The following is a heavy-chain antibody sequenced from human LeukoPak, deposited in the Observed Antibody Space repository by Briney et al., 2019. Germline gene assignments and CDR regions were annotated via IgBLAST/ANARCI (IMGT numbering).Heavy chain of an antibody. CDR1: GGSFSAYY. Sequence: SETLSLTCAVYGGSFSAYYWSWIRQPPEKGLEWIGEINHIGSPNYNASLKSRVTISVDTSKNQFSLKLSSVTAADTAVYYCARGQGGSYSTFLYYMDVWGKGTTVTVSS. D-gene: IGHD3-10*01. J-gene: IGHJ6*03. CDR2: INHIGSP. CDR3: ARGQGGSYSTFLYYMDV. V-gene: IGHV4-34*01.